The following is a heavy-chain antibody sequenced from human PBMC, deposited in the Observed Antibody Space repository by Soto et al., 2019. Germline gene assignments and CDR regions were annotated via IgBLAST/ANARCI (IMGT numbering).Heavy chain of an antibody. V-gene: IGHV1-69*02. D-gene: IGHD2-15*01. J-gene: IGHJ4*02. CDR1: VGTFSSYT. CDR2: IIPILGIA. CDR3: AKGYCSGGSCYRTVDY. Sequence: ASVKVSCKASVGTFSSYTISWVRQAPGQGLEWMGRIIPILGIANYAQKFQGRVTITADKSTSTAYMELSSLRSEDTAVYYCAKGYCSGGSCYRTVDYWGQGTLVTVS.